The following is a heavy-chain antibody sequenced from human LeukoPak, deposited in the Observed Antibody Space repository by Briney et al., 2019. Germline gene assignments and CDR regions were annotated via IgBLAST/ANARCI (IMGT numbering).Heavy chain of an antibody. V-gene: IGHV3-30*04. CDR2: ISYDGSSK. J-gene: IGHJ4*02. Sequence: PGRSLRLSCAASGFTFSSYAIHWARQAPGKGLEWVAIISYDGSSKYYADSVKGRFTISRDNSKNTLYLQMNSLRAEDTAVYYCVVTDYGDYWGRGTLVTVSS. CDR3: VVTDYGDY. D-gene: IGHD4-17*01. CDR1: GFTFSSYA.